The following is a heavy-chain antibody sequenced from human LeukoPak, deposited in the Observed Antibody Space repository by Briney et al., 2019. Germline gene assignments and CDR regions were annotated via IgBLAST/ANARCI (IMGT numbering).Heavy chain of an antibody. J-gene: IGHJ4*01. CDR2: IFGGGDTT. CDR1: GFTFTYYA. Sequence: GGSLRLSCAASGFTFTYYAMNWVRQAPGKGLEWVSAIFGGGDTTYYADTVKGRVTISRDNSKNTLSLQMNSPRAEDTAVYYCAKDLVSQRGVGSSEKVDYWGHRTLVTVSS. D-gene: IGHD3-10*01. V-gene: IGHV3-23*01. CDR3: AKDLVSQRGVGSSEKVDY.